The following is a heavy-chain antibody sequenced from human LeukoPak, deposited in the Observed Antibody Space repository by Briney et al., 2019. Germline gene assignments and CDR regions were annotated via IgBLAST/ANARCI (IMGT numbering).Heavy chain of an antibody. CDR2: INPNSGGT. Sequence: GASVKVSCKASGYTFTSYAMNWVRQAPGQGLEWMGWINPNSGGTNSAQKFQGRVTMTRDTSISTAYMELSSLRSEDTAVYYCARGRSYGRNYGSGSLLMGYWGQGTLVTVSS. V-gene: IGHV1-2*02. J-gene: IGHJ4*02. CDR1: GYTFTSYA. D-gene: IGHD3-10*01. CDR3: ARGRSYGRNYGSGSLLMGY.